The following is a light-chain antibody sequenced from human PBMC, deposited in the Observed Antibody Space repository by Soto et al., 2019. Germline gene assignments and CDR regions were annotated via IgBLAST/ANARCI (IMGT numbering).Light chain of an antibody. CDR3: QSYDNNLDGSWV. CDR1: SANIGAAYN. Sequence: QSVLTQPPSVSGAPGQRVTISCTGSSANIGAAYNVDWYQQLPGTAPKVLIYDDTHRPSGVPDRFSGSRSGTSASLAITGLQAEDEADYYCQSYDNNLDGSWVFGGGTKLTVL. V-gene: IGLV1-40*01. CDR2: DDT. J-gene: IGLJ3*02.